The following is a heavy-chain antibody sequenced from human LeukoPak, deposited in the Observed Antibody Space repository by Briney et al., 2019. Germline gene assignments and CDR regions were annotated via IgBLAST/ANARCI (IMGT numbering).Heavy chain of an antibody. CDR2: INPGDSDT. CDR1: GYSFTNYW. D-gene: IGHD4-23*01. CDR3: ARQGDAVVTDV. J-gene: IGHJ6*02. V-gene: IGHV5-51*01. Sequence: GESLKISCKGSGYSFTNYWIGRVRQMPGKGLEWMAFINPGDSDTRYSPSFQGHVTISVDKSINTAYLQWGSLKASDTAMYYCARQGDAVVTDVWGQGATVIVSS.